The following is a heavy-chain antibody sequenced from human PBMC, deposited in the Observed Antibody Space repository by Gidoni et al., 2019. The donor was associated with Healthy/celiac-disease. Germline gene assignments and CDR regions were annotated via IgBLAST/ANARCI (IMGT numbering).Heavy chain of an antibody. J-gene: IGHJ6*02. Sequence: QVQLVESGGGVVQPGRSLRLSCAASGFTFRSYAMHWVRQAPGKGLEWVAVISYDGRNKYYADSVKGRLTIARDNSKNTLYLQMNSLRAEDTAVYYCARDRSVFGELPYYYYYGMDVWGQGTTVTVSS. D-gene: IGHD3-10*02. CDR3: ARDRSVFGELPYYYYYGMDV. CDR2: ISYDGRNK. CDR1: GFTFRSYA. V-gene: IGHV3-30*16.